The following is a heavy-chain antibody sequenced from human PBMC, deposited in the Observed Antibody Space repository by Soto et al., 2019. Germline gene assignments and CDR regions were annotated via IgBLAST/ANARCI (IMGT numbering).Heavy chain of an antibody. Sequence: QVQLVESGGGVVQPGRSLRLSCAASGFTFSSYGMHWVRQAPGKGLEWVAVIWYDGSNKYYADSVKGRFTISRDNSKNTLYLQMNSRRAEDTAVYYCARRRIAVAGPYGMDVWGQGTTVTVSS. J-gene: IGHJ6*02. D-gene: IGHD6-19*01. CDR2: IWYDGSNK. CDR3: ARRRIAVAGPYGMDV. CDR1: GFTFSSYG. V-gene: IGHV3-33*01.